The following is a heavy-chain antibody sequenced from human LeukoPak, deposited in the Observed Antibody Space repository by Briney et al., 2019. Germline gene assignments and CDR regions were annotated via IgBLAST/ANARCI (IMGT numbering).Heavy chain of an antibody. CDR1: GGTFSSYA. CDR2: IIPIFGTA. J-gene: IGHJ5*02. Sequence: ASVTVSCKASGGTFSSYAISWGRQAPGQGLGWMGGIIPIFGTANYAQKFQGRVTITADESTSTAYMELSSLRSEDTAVYYCARVGWGYSSSFITEQNWFDPWGQGTLVTVSS. V-gene: IGHV1-69*13. D-gene: IGHD6-13*01. CDR3: ARVGWGYSSSFITEQNWFDP.